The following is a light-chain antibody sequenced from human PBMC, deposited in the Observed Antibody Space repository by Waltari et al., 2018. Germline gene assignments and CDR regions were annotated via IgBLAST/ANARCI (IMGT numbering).Light chain of an antibody. Sequence: EIVLTQSPGTLSLSPGERATLSCRASQRVTINFLAWYHQRPGQAPRLLMYGVSTRATGIPDRFTAGGSRTDFPLSIARLEPEDFGVYYCQHYDTSHTWTFGQGTKVEVK. CDR2: GVS. CDR3: QHYDTSHTWT. J-gene: IGKJ1*01. V-gene: IGKV3-20*01. CDR1: QRVTINF.